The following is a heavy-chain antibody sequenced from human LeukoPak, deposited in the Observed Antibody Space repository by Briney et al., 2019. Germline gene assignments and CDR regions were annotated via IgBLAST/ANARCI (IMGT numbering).Heavy chain of an antibody. CDR2: ISYDGSNK. D-gene: IGHD3-10*01. Sequence: GRSLRLSCAASGFTFSSYAMHWVRQAPGKGLEWVAVISYDGSNKYYADSVKGRFTISRDNSKNTLYLQMNSLRAEDTAVYYCARGGFLWFGESRFDYWGQGTLVTVSS. J-gene: IGHJ4*02. V-gene: IGHV3-30-3*01. CDR1: GFTFSSYA. CDR3: ARGGFLWFGESRFDY.